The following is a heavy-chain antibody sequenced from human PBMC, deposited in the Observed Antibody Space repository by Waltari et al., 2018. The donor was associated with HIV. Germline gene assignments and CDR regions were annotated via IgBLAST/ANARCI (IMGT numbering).Heavy chain of an antibody. Sequence: EVQLVESGGDLVQPGGSLRLSCAVSGFTFTTYWMSWVRQAPGKGLEWVAKINLNGSEKYYVDSVKGRFTISRDNAKNALFLQMNSLRAEDTGIYYCARGWADYWGQGTLVTVSS. V-gene: IGHV3-7*01. CDR2: INLNGSEK. CDR1: GFTFTTYW. J-gene: IGHJ4*02. CDR3: ARGWADY.